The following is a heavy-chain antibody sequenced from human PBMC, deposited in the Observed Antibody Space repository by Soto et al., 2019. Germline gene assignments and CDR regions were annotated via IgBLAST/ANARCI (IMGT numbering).Heavy chain of an antibody. D-gene: IGHD2-8*01. CDR1: GASISRSTYY. V-gene: IGHV4-39*01. Sequence: SETLSLTCTVSGASISRSTYYWGWVRQPPGKGLEWIGSIHYTGTTYYNPSLKSRLTISVDLSKNQFSLNLSSVTAADTAVYYCARADIVLMIYPRLNWFDPWGQGTLVTVSS. CDR3: ARADIVLMIYPRLNWFDP. J-gene: IGHJ5*02. CDR2: IHYTGTT.